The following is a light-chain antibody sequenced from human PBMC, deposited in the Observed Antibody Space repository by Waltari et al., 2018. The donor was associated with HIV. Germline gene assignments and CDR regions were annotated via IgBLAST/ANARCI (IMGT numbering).Light chain of an antibody. CDR1: NTGTKS. J-gene: IGLJ1*01. V-gene: IGLV3-21*02. CDR2: DDG. Sequence: SYVLTQPPSVSVAPGQTARLTCGGNNTGTKSVHWYQHKPGQAPVLVIYDDGDRPSGIPERFSGSHSGNTATLTISRVEAGDEADYYCQVWDSRSDHYVFGSGSKVTV. CDR3: QVWDSRSDHYV.